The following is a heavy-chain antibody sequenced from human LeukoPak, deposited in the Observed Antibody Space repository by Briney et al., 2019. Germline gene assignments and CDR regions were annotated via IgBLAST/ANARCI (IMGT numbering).Heavy chain of an antibody. CDR1: GGSFSGYY. J-gene: IGHJ4*02. CDR2: INHSGST. Sequence: PSETLSLTCAVYGGSFSGYYWSWIRQPPGKGLEWIGEINHSGSTNYNPSLKSRVTISVDTSKNQCSLKLSSVTAADTAVYYCARGRGLSSGYDRYYFDYWGQGTLVTVSS. D-gene: IGHD3-22*01. V-gene: IGHV4-34*01. CDR3: ARGRGLSSGYDRYYFDY.